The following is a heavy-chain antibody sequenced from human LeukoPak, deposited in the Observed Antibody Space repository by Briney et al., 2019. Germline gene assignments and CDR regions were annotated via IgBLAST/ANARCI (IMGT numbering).Heavy chain of an antibody. CDR3: AKGGDGPYYYYYGMDV. CDR2: ISGSGGST. V-gene: IGHV3-23*01. CDR1: GFTFSSYA. D-gene: IGHD2-21*02. J-gene: IGHJ6*02. Sequence: GSLRPSCAASGFTFSSYAMSWVRQAPGKGLEWVSAISGSGGSTYYADSVKGRFTISRDNSKNTLYLQMNSLRAEDTAVYYCAKGGDGPYYYYYGMDVWGQGTTVTVSS.